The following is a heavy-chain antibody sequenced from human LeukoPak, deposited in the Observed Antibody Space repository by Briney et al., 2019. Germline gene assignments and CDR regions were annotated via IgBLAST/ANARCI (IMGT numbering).Heavy chain of an antibody. CDR2: IYYTGST. V-gene: IGHV4-59*01. Sequence: SETLSLTCSVSGASISGYYWTWIRQPPGKGLEWIGFIYYTGSTNHNPSLKSRVTISVDTSKNQFSLKLSSVTAADTAVYYCAGMRITTPTVRTLDYWGQGTLVTVSS. D-gene: IGHD1-14*01. CDR1: GASISGYY. J-gene: IGHJ4*02. CDR3: AGMRITTPTVRTLDY.